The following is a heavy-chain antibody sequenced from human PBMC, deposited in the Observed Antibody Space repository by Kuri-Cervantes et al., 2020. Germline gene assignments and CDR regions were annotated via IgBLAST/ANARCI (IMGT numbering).Heavy chain of an antibody. J-gene: IGHJ5*02. V-gene: IGHV3-74*01. CDR3: ARVTSSGDRRWFDP. CDR1: GFIFREYA. Sequence: GESLKISCVASGFIFREYAMHWVRQAPGKGLVWVSRINSDGSSTNYADSVRGRFTISRDNAKKTLYLQMNSLRAEDTAVYYCARVTSSGDRRWFDPWGQGTLVTVSS. D-gene: IGHD6-19*01. CDR2: INSDGSST.